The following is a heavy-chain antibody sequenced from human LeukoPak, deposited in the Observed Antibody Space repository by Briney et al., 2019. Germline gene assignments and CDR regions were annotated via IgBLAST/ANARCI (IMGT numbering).Heavy chain of an antibody. Sequence: GGSLRLSCGASGFTFSSYWMSWVRQAPGKGLEWVANIKQDGSEKYYVDSVKGRFTISRDNAKNSLYLQMNSLRVEDTAVYYCARDWDSWGQGTLVTVSS. CDR2: IKQDGSEK. J-gene: IGHJ4*02. CDR3: ARDWDS. V-gene: IGHV3-7*01. CDR1: GFTFSSYW.